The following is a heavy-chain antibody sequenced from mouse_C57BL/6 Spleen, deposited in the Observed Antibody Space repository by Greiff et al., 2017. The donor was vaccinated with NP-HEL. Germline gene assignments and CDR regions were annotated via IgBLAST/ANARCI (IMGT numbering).Heavy chain of an antibody. Sequence: VQLQQPGTELVKPGASVKLSCKASGYTFTSYWMHWVKQRPGQGLEWIGNINPSNGGTNYNEKFKSKATLTVDKSSSTAYMQLSSLTSEDSAVYYCARYFGWDGYLFDYWGQGTTLTVSS. V-gene: IGHV1-53*01. CDR1: GYTFTSYW. D-gene: IGHD2-3*01. CDR3: ARYFGWDGYLFDY. J-gene: IGHJ2*01. CDR2: INPSNGGT.